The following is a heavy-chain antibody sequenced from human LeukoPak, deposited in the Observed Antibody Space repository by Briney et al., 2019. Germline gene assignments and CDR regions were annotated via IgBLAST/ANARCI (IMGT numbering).Heavy chain of an antibody. CDR2: ITRSSTNI. CDR1: GFTFSDYY. CDR3: ARRASDHLGLDY. D-gene: IGHD3-10*01. V-gene: IGHV3-11*01. J-gene: IGHJ4*02. Sequence: GGSLRLSCAASGFTFSDYYMSWIRQAPGKGLEWVSYITRSSTNIYYASSVKGRFTISRDNAKNSLYLQMNSLRAEDTAVYFCARRASDHLGLDYWGQGTLVAVSS.